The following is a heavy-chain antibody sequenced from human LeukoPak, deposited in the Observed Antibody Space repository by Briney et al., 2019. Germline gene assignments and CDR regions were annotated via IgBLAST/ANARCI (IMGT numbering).Heavy chain of an antibody. Sequence: GESLKISCKGSGYNFTNFWIGWVRQMPGKGLEWMGIIYPGDSDTRYSPSFQGQVTISADKSISTAYLQWSSLKASDTAMYYCASGYSGYDDAFDIWGQGTMVTVSS. D-gene: IGHD5-12*01. CDR3: ASGYSGYDDAFDI. V-gene: IGHV5-51*01. CDR2: IYPGDSDT. J-gene: IGHJ3*02. CDR1: GYNFTNFW.